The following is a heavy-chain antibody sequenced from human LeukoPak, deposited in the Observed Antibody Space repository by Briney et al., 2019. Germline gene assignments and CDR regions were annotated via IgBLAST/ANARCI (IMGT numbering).Heavy chain of an antibody. CDR3: ASSIVGATLTI. D-gene: IGHD1-26*01. CDR2: ISSSSSYI. J-gene: IGHJ3*02. CDR1: GFTFSSYS. V-gene: IGHV3-21*01. Sequence: GGSLRLSCAASGFTFSSYSMNWVRQAPGKGLEWVSSISSSSSYIYYADSVKGRFTISRDNAKNSLYLQMNSLRAEDTAVYYCASSIVGATLTIWGQGTMVTVSS.